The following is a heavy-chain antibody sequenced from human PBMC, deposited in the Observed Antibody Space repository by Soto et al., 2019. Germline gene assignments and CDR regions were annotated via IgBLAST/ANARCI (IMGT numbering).Heavy chain of an antibody. J-gene: IGHJ4*02. Sequence: SETLSLTCTVSGGSISSSSYYWGWIRQPPGKGLEWIGSIYYSGSTYYNPSLKSRVTISVDTSKNQFSLKLSSVTAADTAVYYCARQSSLGYYDFWSGPPDYWGQGTLVTVSS. D-gene: IGHD3-3*01. CDR2: IYYSGST. V-gene: IGHV4-39*01. CDR3: ARQSSLGYYDFWSGPPDY. CDR1: GGSISSSSYY.